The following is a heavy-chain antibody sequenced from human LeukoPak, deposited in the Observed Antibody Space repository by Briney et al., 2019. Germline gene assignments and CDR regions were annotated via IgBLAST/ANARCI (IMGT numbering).Heavy chain of an antibody. J-gene: IGHJ4*02. D-gene: IGHD3-10*01. CDR2: IYYSGST. Sequence: SETLSLTCTVSGGSISSYYWSWIRQPPGKGLEWIGYIYYSGSTNYNPSLKSRVTISVDTSKNQFSLKLSSVTAADTAVYYCARIPPSYGSGSYAFDYWGQGTLVTVSS. CDR3: ARIPPSYGSGSYAFDY. V-gene: IGHV4-59*08. CDR1: GGSISSYY.